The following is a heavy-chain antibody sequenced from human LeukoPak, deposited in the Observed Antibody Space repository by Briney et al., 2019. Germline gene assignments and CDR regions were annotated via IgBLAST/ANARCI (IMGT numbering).Heavy chain of an antibody. D-gene: IGHD3-10*01. CDR2: IYTSGST. CDR1: GGSISSSSYY. CDR3: ARNYYGSGSSETNWFDP. Sequence: SETLSLTCTVSGGSISSSSYYWGWIRQPPGKGLEWIGRIYTSGSTNYNPSLKSRVTMSVDTSKNQFSLKLSSVTAADTAVYYCARNYYGSGSSETNWFDPWGQGTLVTVSS. J-gene: IGHJ5*02. V-gene: IGHV4-39*07.